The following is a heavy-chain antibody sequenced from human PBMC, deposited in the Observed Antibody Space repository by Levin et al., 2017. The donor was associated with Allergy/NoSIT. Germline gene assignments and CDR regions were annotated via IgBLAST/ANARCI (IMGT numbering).Heavy chain of an antibody. CDR2: ISSSSSYI. Sequence: GGSLRLSCAASGFTFSSYSMNWVRQAPGKGLEWVSSISSSSSYIYYADSVKGRFTTSRDNAKNSLYLQMNSLRAEDTAVYYCARARSFYGDYPWGQGTLVTVSS. CDR1: GFTFSSYS. V-gene: IGHV3-21*01. J-gene: IGHJ5*02. CDR3: ARARSFYGDYP. D-gene: IGHD4-17*01.